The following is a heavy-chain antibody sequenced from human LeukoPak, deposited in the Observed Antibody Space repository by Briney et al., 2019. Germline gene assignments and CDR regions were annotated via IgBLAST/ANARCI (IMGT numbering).Heavy chain of an antibody. J-gene: IGHJ2*01. D-gene: IGHD2-15*01. CDR2: MYYSGST. V-gene: IGHV4-59*01. CDR1: GGSISSYY. Sequence: PSETLSLTCIVSGGSISSYYWSWIRQPPGKGLEWIGYMYYSGSTNYNPSLKSRVTISVDTSKNQFSLKLSSMTAADTAVYYCARSRVDWYFDLWGRSTLVTVSS. CDR3: ARSRVDWYFDL.